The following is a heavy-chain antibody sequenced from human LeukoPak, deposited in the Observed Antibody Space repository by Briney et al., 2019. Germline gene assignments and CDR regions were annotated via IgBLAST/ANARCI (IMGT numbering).Heavy chain of an antibody. Sequence: GGSLRLSCVASGFTFSTSRMNWVRQAPGQGLDWVSFISSGSSYKDYADSVKGRFTISRDNAKNSLYLQMDSLTAEDTAVYYCARERRYGDFGVEGEDALDLWGHGAVVTVS. CDR1: GFTFSTSR. D-gene: IGHD4-17*01. CDR2: ISSGSSYK. CDR3: ARERRYGDFGVEGEDALDL. J-gene: IGHJ3*01. V-gene: IGHV3-21*01.